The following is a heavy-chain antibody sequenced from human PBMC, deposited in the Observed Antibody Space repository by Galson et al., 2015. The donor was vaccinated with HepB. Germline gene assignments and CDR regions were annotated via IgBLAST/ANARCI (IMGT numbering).Heavy chain of an antibody. D-gene: IGHD3-10*01. CDR2: IDETTTFI. CDR3: ARSGGFEPLVDAFDM. J-gene: IGHJ3*02. CDR1: GLTFSDHY. V-gene: IGHV3-11*06. Sequence: SLRLSCAASGLTFSDHYMSWIRQAPGKGLEWVSYIDETTTFINCADSVKGRFTISRDNAKSSLYLQMNGLRAEDTAVYFCARSGGFEPLVDAFDMWGQGTMVTVSS.